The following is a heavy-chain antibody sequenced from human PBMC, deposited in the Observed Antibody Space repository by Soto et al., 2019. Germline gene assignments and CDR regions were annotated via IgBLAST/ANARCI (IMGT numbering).Heavy chain of an antibody. CDR3: AREVGEVDYSSSSDAFDI. Sequence: TSETLSLTCSVSGGSISSGDYYWSWIRQPPGKGLEWIAYIYYSGIIYYNPSLKSRVTMSRDTSKNQFFLNLDSVTAADTAVYYCAREVGEVDYSSSSDAFDIWGQGTMVTVS. V-gene: IGHV4-30-4*01. D-gene: IGHD6-6*01. J-gene: IGHJ3*02. CDR2: IYYSGII. CDR1: GGSISSGDYY.